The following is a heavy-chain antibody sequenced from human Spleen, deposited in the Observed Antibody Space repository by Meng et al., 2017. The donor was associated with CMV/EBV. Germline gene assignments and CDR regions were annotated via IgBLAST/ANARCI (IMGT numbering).Heavy chain of an antibody. CDR2: IKQDGSEK. V-gene: IGHV3-7*01. CDR1: GFTFRSYG. J-gene: IGHJ4*02. D-gene: IGHD1-7*01. Sequence: GESLKISCAASGFTFRSYGMNWVRQAPGKGLEWVANIKQDGSEKYYVDSLKGRIAISRDNANNSVYPQINSLRAEDTAVYYCAREGTRYQLLFEDYWGQGTLVTVSS. CDR3: AREGTRYQLLFEDY.